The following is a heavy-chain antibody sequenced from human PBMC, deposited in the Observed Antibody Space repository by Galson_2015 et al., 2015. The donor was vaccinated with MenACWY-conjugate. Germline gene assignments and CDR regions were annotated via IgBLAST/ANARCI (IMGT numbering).Heavy chain of an antibody. V-gene: IGHV1-18*04. Sequence: SVKVSCKASGYTFTSYGISWVRQAPGQGLEWMGWISAYNGNTNYAQKLQGRVTMTTDTSTSTAYMELRSLRSDDTAVYYCARVKEYYYDSWYYFDYWGQGTLVAVSS. D-gene: IGHD3-22*01. CDR1: GYTFTSYG. CDR3: ARVKEYYYDSWYYFDY. CDR2: ISAYNGNT. J-gene: IGHJ4*02.